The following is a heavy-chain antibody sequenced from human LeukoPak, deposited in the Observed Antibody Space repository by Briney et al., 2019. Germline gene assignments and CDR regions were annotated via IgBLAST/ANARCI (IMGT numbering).Heavy chain of an antibody. CDR1: GGSISSSNW. J-gene: IGHJ5*02. CDR2: IYHSGST. D-gene: IGHD6-19*01. CDR3: ARWGSGWSNWFDP. Sequence: AGTLSLTCAVSGGSISSSNWWSWVRQPPGKGPEWIGEIYHSGSTNYNPSLKSRVTISVDKSKNQFSLKLSSVTAADTAVYYCARWGSGWSNWFDPWGQGTLVTVSS. V-gene: IGHV4-4*02.